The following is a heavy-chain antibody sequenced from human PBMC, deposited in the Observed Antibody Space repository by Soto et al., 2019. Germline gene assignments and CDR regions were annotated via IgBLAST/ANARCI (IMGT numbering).Heavy chain of an antibody. CDR2: ISSSSSTI. CDR3: ARDLPDIVVVVAATNPHFDY. D-gene: IGHD2-15*01. J-gene: IGHJ4*02. V-gene: IGHV3-48*02. Sequence: EVQLVESGGGLVQPGGSLRLSCAASGFTFSSYSMNWVRQAPGKGLEWVSYISSSSSTIYYADSVKGRFTISRDNANNSLYLQMNSLTDEDTAVYYCARDLPDIVVVVAATNPHFDYWGQGTLVTVSS. CDR1: GFTFSSYS.